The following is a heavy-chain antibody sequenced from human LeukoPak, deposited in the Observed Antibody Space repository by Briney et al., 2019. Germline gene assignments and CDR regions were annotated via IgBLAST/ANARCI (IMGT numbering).Heavy chain of an antibody. V-gene: IGHV4-59*12. D-gene: IGHD2-15*01. CDR1: GGSISSYY. CDR2: IYYSGST. J-gene: IGHJ3*02. CDR3: AKETCYAGSCDAFDI. Sequence: SETLSLTCTVSGGSISSYYWSWIRQPPGKGLEWIGYIYYSGSTNYNPSLKSRVTISVDTSKNQFSLRLTSVTAADTAVYYCAKETCYAGSCDAFDIWGQGTMVTVSS.